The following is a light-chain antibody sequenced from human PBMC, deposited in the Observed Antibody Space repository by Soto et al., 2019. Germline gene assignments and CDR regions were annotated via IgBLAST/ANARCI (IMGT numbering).Light chain of an antibody. CDR1: QSVTYDQ. CDR3: QQYGDLPPT. J-gene: IGKJ1*01. V-gene: IGKV3-20*01. Sequence: PGERATLSCRASQSVTYDQLAWYRQTPGQAPRLLIYGASSRAAGIPDRFSGSGSGTDFTLTISRLEPEDFVVYHCQQYGDLPPTFGQGTKVGIK. CDR2: GAS.